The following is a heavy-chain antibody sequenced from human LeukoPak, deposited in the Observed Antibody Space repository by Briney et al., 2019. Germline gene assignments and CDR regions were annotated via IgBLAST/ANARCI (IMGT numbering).Heavy chain of an antibody. CDR3: AKDHYGGNPRTNYYYYMDV. J-gene: IGHJ6*03. Sequence: RGSLRLSCAASGFTFSNYAMSWVRQAPGKGLEWVSAVSGIGDKPYYADSVKGRFTISRDNSKNTLYLQMSSLRAEDTALYYCAKDHYGGNPRTNYYYYMDVWGKGTTVTVSS. CDR1: GFTFSNYA. V-gene: IGHV3-23*01. CDR2: VSGIGDKP. D-gene: IGHD4/OR15-4a*01.